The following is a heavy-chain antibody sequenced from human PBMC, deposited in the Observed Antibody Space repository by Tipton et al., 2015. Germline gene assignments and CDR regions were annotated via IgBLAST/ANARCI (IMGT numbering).Heavy chain of an antibody. CDR3: ARKPVVRGAYYYFDY. J-gene: IGHJ4*02. Sequence: TLSLTCTVSGGSISSGGYYWSWIRQPPGMGLEWIASIHYGGNTHYNPSLMSRVTISVDTSKNQFSLTLNSVTAADTAFYYCARKPVVRGAYYYFDYWGQGTLVTVSS. CDR1: GGSISSGGYY. CDR2: IHYGGNT. V-gene: IGHV4-39*01. D-gene: IGHD3-10*01.